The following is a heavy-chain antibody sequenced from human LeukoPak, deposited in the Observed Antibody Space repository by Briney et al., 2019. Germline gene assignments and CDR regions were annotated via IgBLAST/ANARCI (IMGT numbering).Heavy chain of an antibody. J-gene: IGHJ4*02. D-gene: IGHD4-17*01. CDR3: ARDYGDFRFDY. Sequence: ASVKVSCKASGGTFSSYAISWLRQAPGQGLEWMGRIIPIFGTANYAQKFQGRVTITTDESTSTAYMELSSLRSEDTAVYYCARDYGDFRFDYWGQGTLVTVSS. CDR2: IIPIFGTA. V-gene: IGHV1-69*05. CDR1: GGTFSSYA.